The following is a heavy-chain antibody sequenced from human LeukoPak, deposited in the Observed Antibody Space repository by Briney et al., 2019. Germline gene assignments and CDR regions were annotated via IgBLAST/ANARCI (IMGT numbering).Heavy chain of an antibody. V-gene: IGHV1-46*01. Sequence: ASVKVSCKASGYTFTSYYMHWVRQAPGQGLEWMGIINPSGGSTSYAQKFQGRVTITADESTSTAYMELSSLRSEDTAVYYCARGGVAARTFDYWGQGTLVTVSS. CDR1: GYTFTSYY. CDR2: INPSGGST. CDR3: ARGGVAARTFDY. D-gene: IGHD6-6*01. J-gene: IGHJ4*02.